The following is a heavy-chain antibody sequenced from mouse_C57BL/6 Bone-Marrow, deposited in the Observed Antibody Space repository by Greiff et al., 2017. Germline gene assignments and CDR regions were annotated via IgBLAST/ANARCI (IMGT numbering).Heavy chain of an antibody. CDR3: ARCNPDSMDY. CDR2: IYPGGGYT. V-gene: IGHV1-63*01. Sequence: VQLQQSGAELVRPGTSVKMSCKASGYTFTNYWLGWAKQRPGHGLEWIGDIYPGGGYTNSNQKFNGTATLTADKSSRPAYMQVSSLTSEDSAIYYCARCNPDSMDYWGQGTSVTVSS. CDR1: GYTFTNYW. J-gene: IGHJ4*01. D-gene: IGHD2-1*01.